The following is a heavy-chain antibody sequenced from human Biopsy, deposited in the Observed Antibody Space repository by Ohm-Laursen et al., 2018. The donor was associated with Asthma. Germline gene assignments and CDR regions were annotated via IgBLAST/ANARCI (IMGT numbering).Heavy chain of an antibody. CDR1: GFVFSQCG. CDR3: ARQSGQDYGDSSGFDI. D-gene: IGHD3-22*01. CDR2: VSSDGYNK. V-gene: IGHV3-30*03. J-gene: IGHJ3*02. Sequence: SLRLSCAAPGFVFSQCGMHWVRQGPGKGLEWVALVSSDGYNKYYEDSVKGRFTISRDNSRNRLYLQINRLTVEDSAVYFCARQSGQDYGDSSGFDIWGQGTKVAVSS.